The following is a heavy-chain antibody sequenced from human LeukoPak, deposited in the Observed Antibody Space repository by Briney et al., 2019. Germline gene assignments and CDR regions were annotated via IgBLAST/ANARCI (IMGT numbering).Heavy chain of an antibody. CDR1: GGSFSGNY. CDR2: INHSGST. J-gene: IGHJ6*03. V-gene: IGHV4-34*01. Sequence: KPSETLSLTCAVYGGSFSGNYWSWIRQPPGKGLEWIGEINHSGSTNYNPSLKSRVTISVDTSKNQFSLKVSSVTAADTAVYYCASRLRYPYYYYMDIWGKGTTVTVSS. CDR3: ASRLRYPYYYYMDI. D-gene: IGHD3-9*01.